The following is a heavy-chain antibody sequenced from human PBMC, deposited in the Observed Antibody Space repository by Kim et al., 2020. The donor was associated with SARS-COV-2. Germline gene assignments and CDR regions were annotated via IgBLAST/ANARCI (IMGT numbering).Heavy chain of an antibody. CDR1: GGFISTRTYS. V-gene: IGHV4-39*01. Sequence: SETLSLTCSVSGGFISTRTYSWGWIRQPTGKGLEWIGNINYRGTTYYNLSLKSRVAMSVDTSKNQFSLKLNSVTAADTAIYYCAGLSVVASSDDSWGQGT. D-gene: IGHD2-21*01. CDR3: AGLSVVASSDDS. CDR2: INYRGTT. J-gene: IGHJ4*02.